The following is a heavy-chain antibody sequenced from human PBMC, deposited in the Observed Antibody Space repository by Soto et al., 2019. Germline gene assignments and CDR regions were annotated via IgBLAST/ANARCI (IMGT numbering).Heavy chain of an antibody. CDR1: GGSISSHY. CDR3: ARVTVTTGYYCFDY. V-gene: IGHV4-59*11. Sequence: QVQLQESGPGLVKPSETLSLTCTVSGGSISSHYWSWIRHSPGKGLEWIGYIYYTGSTNYNPSLKSRVTLSLDTSKDQFSLKLSSVTAADTAVYYCARVTVTTGYYCFDYWGQGTLATVSS. CDR2: IYYTGST. D-gene: IGHD4-17*01. J-gene: IGHJ4*02.